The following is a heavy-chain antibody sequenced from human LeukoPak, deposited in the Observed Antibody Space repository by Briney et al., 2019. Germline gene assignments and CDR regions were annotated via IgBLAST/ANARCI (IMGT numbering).Heavy chain of an antibody. D-gene: IGHD3-10*01. V-gene: IGHV1-69*13. CDR3: AGGAYRELLWFGELLSPLYYYGMDV. CDR1: GGTFSSYA. CDR2: IIPIFGTA. Sequence: VASVKVSCKASGGTFSSYAISWVRQAPGQGLEWMGGIIPIFGTANYAQKFQGRVTITADESTSTAHMELSSLRSEDTAVYYCAGGAYRELLWFGELLSPLYYYGMDVWGKGTTVTVSS. J-gene: IGHJ6*04.